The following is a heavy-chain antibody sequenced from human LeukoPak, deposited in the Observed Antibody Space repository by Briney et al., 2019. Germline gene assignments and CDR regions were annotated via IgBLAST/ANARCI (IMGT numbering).Heavy chain of an antibody. CDR2: IIPIFGTA. J-gene: IGHJ4*02. Sequence: AASVKVSCKASGYTFTSYGISWVRQAPGQGLEWMGGIIPIFGTANYAQKFQGRVTITADESTSTAYMELSSLRSEDTAVYYCASSSGRTLKYFDYWGQGTLVTVSS. V-gene: IGHV1-69*13. CDR1: GYTFTSYG. D-gene: IGHD5-12*01. CDR3: ASSSGRTLKYFDY.